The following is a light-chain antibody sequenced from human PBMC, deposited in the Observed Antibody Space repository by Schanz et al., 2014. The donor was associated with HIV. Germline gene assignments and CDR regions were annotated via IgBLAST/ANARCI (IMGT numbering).Light chain of an antibody. Sequence: DIQMTQSPSSLSASVGDRVTITCRASQDIRDDLGWYQQSPGKAPKRLIYDASSLQRGVPSRFSGSGSGTEFTLTITSLQPEDFVTYYCLQLSSFPWTFGQGTKVDTK. CDR1: QDIRDD. J-gene: IGKJ1*01. CDR2: DAS. CDR3: LQLSSFPWT. V-gene: IGKV1-17*01.